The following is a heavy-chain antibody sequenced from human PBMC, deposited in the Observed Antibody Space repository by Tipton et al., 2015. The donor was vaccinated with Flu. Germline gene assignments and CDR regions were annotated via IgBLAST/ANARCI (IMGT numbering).Heavy chain of an antibody. CDR1: GLNFENSV. Sequence: SLRLSCAASGLNFENSVLNWVRQRPGKGLEWVSSLSWNSGNFAYADSVKGRFTIARDNAKSLGYLQKNSLRAEDTAVYFCGKGRLWFAKTWGKGSLVTVSS. V-gene: IGHV3-9*01. J-gene: IGHJ4*02. D-gene: IGHD3/OR15-3a*01. CDR3: GKGRLWFAKT. CDR2: LSWNSGNF.